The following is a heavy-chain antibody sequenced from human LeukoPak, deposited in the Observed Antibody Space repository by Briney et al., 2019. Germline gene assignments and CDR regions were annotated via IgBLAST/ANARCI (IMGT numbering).Heavy chain of an antibody. V-gene: IGHV1-69*04. D-gene: IGHD5-12*01. Sequence: GSSVKVSCKASGGTFSSYAISWVRHAPGQGLEWMGRIIPILGIANYAQKFQGRVTITADKSTSTAYMELSSLRSEDTAVYYCARALPYSGYDFGAFDIWGQGTMVTVSS. CDR3: ARALPYSGYDFGAFDI. CDR1: GGTFSSYA. CDR2: IIPILGIA. J-gene: IGHJ3*02.